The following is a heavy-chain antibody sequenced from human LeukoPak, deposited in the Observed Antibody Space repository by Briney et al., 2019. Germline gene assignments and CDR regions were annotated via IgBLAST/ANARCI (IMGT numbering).Heavy chain of an antibody. CDR2: ISSSSSYI. Sequence: PGGSLRLSCAASGFTFSTYSMNWVRQAPGKGLEWVSSISSSSSYIYYADSLKGRFTISRDNAKNSLYLQMSSLRAEDTAVYYCARAPRYCRGGSCYSRYFDYWGQGTLVTVSS. V-gene: IGHV3-21*01. J-gene: IGHJ4*02. D-gene: IGHD2-15*01. CDR3: ARAPRYCRGGSCYSRYFDY. CDR1: GFTFSTYS.